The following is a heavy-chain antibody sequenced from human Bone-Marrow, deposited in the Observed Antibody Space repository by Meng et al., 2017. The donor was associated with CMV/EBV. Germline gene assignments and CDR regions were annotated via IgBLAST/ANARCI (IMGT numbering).Heavy chain of an antibody. J-gene: IGHJ4*02. CDR1: GFTISNAW. CDR3: ARLSYGDYLYFDY. Sequence: CAASGFTISNAWMRWVRQAPGKGLEWVAVISYDGSNKYYADSVKGRFTISRDNSKNTLYLQMNSLRAEDTAVYYCARLSYGDYLYFDYWGQGTLVTVSS. D-gene: IGHD4-17*01. V-gene: IGHV3-30-3*01. CDR2: ISYDGSNK.